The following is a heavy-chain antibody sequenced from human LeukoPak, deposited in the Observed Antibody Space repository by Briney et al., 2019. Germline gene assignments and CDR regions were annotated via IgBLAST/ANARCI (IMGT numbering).Heavy chain of an antibody. CDR2: IYYSGST. J-gene: IGHJ4*02. D-gene: IGHD3-22*01. V-gene: IGHV4-59*12. Sequence: SETLSLTCTVSGGSISSYYWSWIRQPPGKGLEWIGYIYYSGSTNYNPSLKSRVTISVDTSKNQFSLKLSSVTAADTAVYYCAREADYSDSSGYFDYWGEGTLVTVSS. CDR1: GGSISSYY. CDR3: AREADYSDSSGYFDY.